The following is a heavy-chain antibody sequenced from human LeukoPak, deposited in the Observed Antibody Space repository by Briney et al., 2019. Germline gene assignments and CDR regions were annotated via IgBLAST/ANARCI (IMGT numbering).Heavy chain of an antibody. CDR3: ARAGGYSGSYYEFDY. CDR2: IYHSGST. CDR1: GYSISSGYY. J-gene: IGHJ4*02. V-gene: IGHV4-38-2*01. Sequence: SETLSLTCAVSGYSISSGYYWGWIRKPPGKGLEGIGSIYHSGSTYYNPSLKSRVTISVDTSKNQFSLKLSSVTAADTAVYYCARAGGYSGSYYEFDYWGQGTLVTVSS. D-gene: IGHD1-26*01.